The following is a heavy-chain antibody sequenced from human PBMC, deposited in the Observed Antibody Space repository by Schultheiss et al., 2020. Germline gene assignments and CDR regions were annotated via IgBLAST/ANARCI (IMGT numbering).Heavy chain of an antibody. CDR2: ISSSSTYI. CDR3: ARETGIAVAGPAGI. D-gene: IGHD6-19*01. CDR1: GFTFSSYS. J-gene: IGHJ3*02. Sequence: GESLKISCAASGFTFSSYSMNWVRQAPGKGLEWVSCISSSSTYIKYADSVMGRFTISRDNAKNSLYLQMNSLRAEDTAVYYCARETGIAVAGPAGIWGQGTMVTVSS. V-gene: IGHV3-21*01.